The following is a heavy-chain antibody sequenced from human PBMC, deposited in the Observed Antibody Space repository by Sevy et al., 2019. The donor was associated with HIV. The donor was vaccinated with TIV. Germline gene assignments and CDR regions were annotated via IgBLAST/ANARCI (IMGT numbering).Heavy chain of an antibody. D-gene: IGHD4-17*01. Sequence: GGSLRLSCAASGFTISRYSMNWVRQAPGKGLEWVSSISSSSSYLYYADSVKGRFTISRDNAKNSLYLQMNSLRAEDTAVYYCARELTTAVTAKGNYYYGMDVWGQGTTVTVSS. CDR1: GFTISRYS. CDR2: ISSSSSYL. CDR3: ARELTTAVTAKGNYYYGMDV. V-gene: IGHV3-21*01. J-gene: IGHJ6*02.